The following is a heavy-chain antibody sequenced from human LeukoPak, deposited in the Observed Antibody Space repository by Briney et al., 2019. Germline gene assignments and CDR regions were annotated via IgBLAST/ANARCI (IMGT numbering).Heavy chain of an antibody. CDR1: GFTFRNYE. CDR3: AKAARAGAYLDY. J-gene: IGHJ4*02. D-gene: IGHD4/OR15-4a*01. CDR2: ISWNSGSI. V-gene: IGHV3-9*01. Sequence: GGSLRLSCAASGFTFRNYEMNWVRQAPGKGLEWVSGISWNSGSIGYADSVKGRFTISRDNAKNSLYLQMNSLRAEDTALYYCAKAARAGAYLDYWGQGTLVTVSS.